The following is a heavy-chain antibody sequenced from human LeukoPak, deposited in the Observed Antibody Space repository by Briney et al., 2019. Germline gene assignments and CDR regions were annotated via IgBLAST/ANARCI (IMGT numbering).Heavy chain of an antibody. CDR1: GFTFSTYA. CDR3: AKRFRGTSGLYYFDS. Sequence: GGSLRLSCSASGFTFSTYAMSWVRQPPGKGLEWVSAIRGSGDSTYYAESVKGRFTTSRDNSKNTLYLQMNSLRAEDTAVYYCAKRFRGTSGLYYFDSWGQGTLVTVSS. D-gene: IGHD2/OR15-2a*01. V-gene: IGHV3-23*01. J-gene: IGHJ4*02. CDR2: IRGSGDST.